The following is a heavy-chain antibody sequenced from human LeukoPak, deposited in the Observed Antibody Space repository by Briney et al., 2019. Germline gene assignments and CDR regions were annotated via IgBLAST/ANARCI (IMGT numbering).Heavy chain of an antibody. CDR1: GYTFTDYH. J-gene: IGHJ4*02. CDR2: IDPNSGGT. CDR3: ARGARDNHDTGKHSFDY. Sequence: GASVKVSCKASGYTFTDYHMQWVRQAPGQGLEWMGWIDPNSGGTNYAQKFQGRVTLTRDTSIDTAYMELSRLISDDTAVYYCARGARDNHDTGKHSFDYWGQGTLVTASS. D-gene: IGHD1-14*01. V-gene: IGHV1-2*02.